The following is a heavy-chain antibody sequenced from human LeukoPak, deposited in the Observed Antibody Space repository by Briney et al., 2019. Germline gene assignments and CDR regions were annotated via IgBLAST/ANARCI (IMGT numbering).Heavy chain of an antibody. V-gene: IGHV3-23*01. Sequence: GGSLRLSCAASGFTFSSYAMSWVRQAPGKGLEWVSAISGSGGSTYYADSVKGRFTISRDNSKNTLYLQMNSLGAEDTAVYYCAKDYYDSSGYYLFDYWGQGTLVTVSS. CDR2: ISGSGGST. CDR1: GFTFSSYA. D-gene: IGHD3-22*01. CDR3: AKDYYDSSGYYLFDY. J-gene: IGHJ4*02.